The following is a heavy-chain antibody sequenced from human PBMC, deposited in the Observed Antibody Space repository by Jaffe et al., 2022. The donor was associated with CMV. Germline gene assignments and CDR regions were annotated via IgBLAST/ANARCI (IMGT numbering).Heavy chain of an antibody. CDR1: GFTFSSYS. Sequence: EVQLVESGGGLVKPGGSLRLSCAASGFTFSSYSMNWVRQAPGKGLEWVSSISSSSSYIYYADSVKGRFTISRDNAKNSLYLQMNSLRAEDTAVYYCARPVEMATITRRGFAFDIWGQGTMVTVSS. J-gene: IGHJ3*02. D-gene: IGHD5-12*01. CDR2: ISSSSSYI. CDR3: ARPVEMATITRRGFAFDI. V-gene: IGHV3-21*01.